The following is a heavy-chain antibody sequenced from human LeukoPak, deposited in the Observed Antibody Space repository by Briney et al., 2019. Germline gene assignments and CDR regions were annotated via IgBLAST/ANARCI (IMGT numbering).Heavy chain of an antibody. CDR1: GFTFSDYY. CDR3: ARDRRGSGSSWYYYYYMDV. V-gene: IGHV3-11*01. Sequence: AGGSLRLSCAASGFTFSDYYMSWRRQAPGKGLEWLSCISTTSSTRYYADSVKGRFTISRDNAKKSLYLQMNSLRAEDTAVYYCARDRRGSGSSWYYYYYMDVWGKGTTVTISS. J-gene: IGHJ6*03. CDR2: ISTTSSTR. D-gene: IGHD3-10*01.